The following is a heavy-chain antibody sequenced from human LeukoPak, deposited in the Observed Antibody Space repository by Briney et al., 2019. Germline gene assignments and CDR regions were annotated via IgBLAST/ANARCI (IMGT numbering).Heavy chain of an antibody. J-gene: IGHJ5*02. Sequence: GGSLRLSCTVSGFTVSINSMSWVRQAPGKGLEWVSFIYSGGNTHYSDSVKGRFTISRDNSKNTLYLQMNSLRAEDTAVYYCAKDLYSSSWYDWFDPWGQGTLVTVSS. CDR1: GFTVSINS. CDR3: AKDLYSSSWYDWFDP. V-gene: IGHV3-53*01. CDR2: IYSGGNT. D-gene: IGHD6-13*01.